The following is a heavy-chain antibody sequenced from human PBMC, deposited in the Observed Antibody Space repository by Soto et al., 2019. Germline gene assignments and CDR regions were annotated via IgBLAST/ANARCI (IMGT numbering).Heavy chain of an antibody. CDR3: ARGLGDVGFFAH. Sequence: QVQLQESGPGLVKPSETLSLTCTVSIGAISTYYWNWIRQVPGKGLEWIGHIYYSGSTSYNPSLKDRVTISVDSAKNQFSMRLTSVTAADTAVYFCARGLGDVGFFAHWGQGILVAVSS. D-gene: IGHD1-26*01. J-gene: IGHJ4*02. CDR1: IGAISTYY. CDR2: IYYSGST. V-gene: IGHV4-59*01.